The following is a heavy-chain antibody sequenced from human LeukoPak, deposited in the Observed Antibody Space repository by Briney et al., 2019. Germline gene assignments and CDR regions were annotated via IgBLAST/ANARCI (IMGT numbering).Heavy chain of an antibody. CDR1: GYTFTSYY. CDR3: ARQWGSGWNIYYFDY. J-gene: IGHJ4*02. CDR2: INPSGGST. V-gene: IGHV1-46*01. Sequence: ASVKVSCKASGYTFTSYYMHWVRQAPGQGLEWMGIINPSGGSTSYAQKFQGRVTMTRDTSTSTVYMELSSLRSEDTAVYYCARQWGSGWNIYYFDYWGQGTLVTVSS. D-gene: IGHD6-19*01.